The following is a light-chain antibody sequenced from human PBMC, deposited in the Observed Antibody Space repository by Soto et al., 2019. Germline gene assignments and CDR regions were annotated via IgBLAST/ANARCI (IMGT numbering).Light chain of an antibody. CDR3: RSYTSTMTNV. CDR2: DVV. Sequence: QSVLTQPASVSGSPGQSITICCTGTSSDVGGFNSVSWYQLRPGTAPKLILYDVVDRPSGVSYRFSGSKSGNTASLTISGLQAADEADYFCRSYTSTMTNVFGSGTKVTVL. J-gene: IGLJ1*01. CDR1: SSDVGGFNS. V-gene: IGLV2-14*03.